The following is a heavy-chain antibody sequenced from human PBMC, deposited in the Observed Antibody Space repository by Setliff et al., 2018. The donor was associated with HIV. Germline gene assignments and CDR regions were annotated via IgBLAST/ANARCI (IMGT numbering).Heavy chain of an antibody. J-gene: IGHJ4*02. D-gene: IGHD1-1*01. CDR2: IKGRSDGGAT. CDR3: TTEDGTYMYYFDY. Sequence: GGSLRLSCAASGFTFTNAWMSWVRQAPGKGLEWVGRIKGRSDGGATDYAAPVKGRFTISRDDSRNTLFLQMNSLQTEDTAVYYCTTEDGTYMYYFDYWGLGTLVTV. CDR1: GFTFTNAW. V-gene: IGHV3-15*01.